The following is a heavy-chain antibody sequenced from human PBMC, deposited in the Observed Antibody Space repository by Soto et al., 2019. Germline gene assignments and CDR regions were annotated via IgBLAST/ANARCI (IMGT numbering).Heavy chain of an antibody. J-gene: IGHJ4*02. Sequence: QVHLVQSGAEVKKPGASVKVSCKGSGYTFTSYGITWVRQAPGQGLEWMGWISTHNGNTDYAQKLQGRVTVTRDTSTSTAYMELRSLRSDDTAVYYCARGRYGDYWGQGALVTVSS. CDR2: ISTHNGNT. V-gene: IGHV1-18*01. CDR1: GYTFTSYG. CDR3: ARGRYGDY. D-gene: IGHD1-1*01.